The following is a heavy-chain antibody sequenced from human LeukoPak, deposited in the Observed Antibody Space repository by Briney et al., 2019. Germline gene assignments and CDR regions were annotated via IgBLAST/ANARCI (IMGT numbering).Heavy chain of an antibody. Sequence: GESLRLSCAASGFTFSAYHMNWVRQAPGKGLEWVSSISGSGTDVFFEDSVRDRFTISRDNAENSLYLRMDSLTAEDTAMYYCARDMGRDSFDIWGQGTMVIVSS. CDR1: GFTFSAYH. V-gene: IGHV3-21*01. J-gene: IGHJ3*02. CDR3: ARDMGRDSFDI. CDR2: ISGSGTDV. D-gene: IGHD3-10*01.